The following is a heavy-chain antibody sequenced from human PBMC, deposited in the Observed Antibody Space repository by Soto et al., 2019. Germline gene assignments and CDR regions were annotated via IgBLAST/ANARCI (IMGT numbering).Heavy chain of an antibody. CDR2: IYYSGST. CDR1: GGSISSSSYY. J-gene: IGHJ2*01. Sequence: SETLSLTCPVSGGSISSSSYYWGWIRQPPGKGLEWIGSIYYSGSTYYNPSLKSRVTISVDKSKNQFSLKLSSVTAADTAVYYCARHRNSSGCYFDYWYFDLWGRGTLVNVSS. V-gene: IGHV4-39*01. CDR3: ARHRNSSGCYFDYWYFDL. D-gene: IGHD6-19*01.